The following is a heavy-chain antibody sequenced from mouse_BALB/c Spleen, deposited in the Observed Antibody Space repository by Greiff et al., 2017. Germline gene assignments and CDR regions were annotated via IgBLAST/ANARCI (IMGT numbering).Heavy chain of an antibody. CDR2: IAPGSGST. Sequence: ELVKPGASVKLSCKASGYTFTSYWINWIKQRPGQGLEWIGRIAPGSGSTYYNEMFKGKATLTVDTSSSTAYIQLSSLSSEDSAVYFCAKNWDLDYWGQGTTLTVSS. CDR3: AKNWDLDY. V-gene: IGHV1S41*01. CDR1: GYTFTSYW. J-gene: IGHJ2*01. D-gene: IGHD4-1*01.